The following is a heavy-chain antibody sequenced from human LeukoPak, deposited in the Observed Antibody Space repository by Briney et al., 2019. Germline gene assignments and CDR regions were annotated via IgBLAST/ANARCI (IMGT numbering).Heavy chain of an antibody. CDR3: ARHRGPYGGNPRGGYYYYMDV. V-gene: IGHV4-34*01. Sequence: SETLSLTCADYGGSFSGYYWSWIRQPPGEGLEWIGEINHSGSTNCNPSLKSRVTISVDTSKNQFSLKLSSVTAADTAVYYCARHRGPYGGNPRGGYYYYMDVWGKGTTVTVSS. J-gene: IGHJ6*03. CDR1: GGSFSGYY. D-gene: IGHD4-23*01. CDR2: INHSGST.